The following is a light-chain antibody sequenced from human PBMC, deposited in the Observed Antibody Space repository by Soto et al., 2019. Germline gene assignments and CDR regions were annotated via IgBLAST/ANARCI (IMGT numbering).Light chain of an antibody. CDR2: EAS. V-gene: IGKV1-5*03. Sequence: DIQMNQSPSALSASVGDRVTITCRASQSISRWWAWYQQKPGKAPKLLIYEASSLESGVPSRFSGSGSGTEFTLTISSLQPDDSATYYCQQSNTYSWTFGQGTKVDIK. CDR3: QQSNTYSWT. CDR1: QSISRW. J-gene: IGKJ1*01.